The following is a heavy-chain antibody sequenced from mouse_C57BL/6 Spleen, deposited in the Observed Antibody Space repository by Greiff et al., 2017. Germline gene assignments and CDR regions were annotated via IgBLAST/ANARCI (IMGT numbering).Heavy chain of an antibody. D-gene: IGHD1-3*01. CDR2: IYPGSGNT. Sequence: QVQLKESGAELVRPGASVKLSCKASGYTFTDYYINWVKQRPGQGLEWIARIYPGSGNTYYNEKFKGKATLTAEKSSSTAYMQLSSLTSEDSAVYCCARDNSYYFDYWGQGTTLTVSS. CDR1: GYTFTDYY. CDR3: ARDNSYYFDY. J-gene: IGHJ2*01. V-gene: IGHV1-76*01.